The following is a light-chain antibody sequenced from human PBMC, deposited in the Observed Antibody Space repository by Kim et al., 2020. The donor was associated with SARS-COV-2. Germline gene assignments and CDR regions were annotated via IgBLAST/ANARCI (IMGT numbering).Light chain of an antibody. CDR2: GAS. CDR1: QSVTSNS. CDR3: QQYGSSPR. V-gene: IGKV3-20*01. J-gene: IGKJ4*01. Sequence: SSPGERATLSCRASQSVTSNSVAWYQQKPGQTPRLLIYGASSRAPGIPDRFSGSGSGTDFSLTISRLEPEDFAVYYCQQYGSSPRFGGGTKVDIK.